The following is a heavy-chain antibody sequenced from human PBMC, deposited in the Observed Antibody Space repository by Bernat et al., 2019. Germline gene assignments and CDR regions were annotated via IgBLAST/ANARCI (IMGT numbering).Heavy chain of an antibody. CDR3: ARLAMGDTTALTGWYLTSDYYFDY. D-gene: IGHD6-19*01. CDR1: GGSISSSSYY. V-gene: IGHV4-39*01. J-gene: IGHJ4*02. CDR2: IYYSGST. Sequence: QLQLQESGPGLVKPSETLSLTCTVSGGSISSSSYYWGWIRQPPGKGLEWIGSIYYSGSTYYNPSLKSRVTISVDTSKNQFSLKLSSVTAADTAVYYCARLAMGDTTALTGWYLTSDYYFDYWGQGTLVTVSS.